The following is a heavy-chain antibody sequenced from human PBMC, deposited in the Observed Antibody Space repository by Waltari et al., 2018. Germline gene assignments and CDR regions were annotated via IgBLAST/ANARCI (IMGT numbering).Heavy chain of an antibody. CDR3: AKDRWQQLVPFDY. CDR2: ISGSGGST. V-gene: IGHV3-23*01. D-gene: IGHD6-13*01. J-gene: IGHJ4*02. CDR1: GITFSSYA. Sequence: EVQLLESGGGLVQPGGSLRLSCAASGITFSSYAMSWVRQAPGKGLEWVSAISGSGGSTYYADSVKGRFTISRDNSKNTLYLQMNSLRAEDTAVYYCAKDRWQQLVPFDYWGQGTLVTVSS.